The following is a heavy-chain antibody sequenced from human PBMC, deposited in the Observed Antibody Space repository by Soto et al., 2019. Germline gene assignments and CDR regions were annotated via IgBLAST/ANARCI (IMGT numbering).Heavy chain of an antibody. CDR3: ARHGSSGYYCDY. J-gene: IGHJ4*02. Sequence: SETLSLTCTVSGGSISSYYWSWIRQPPGKGLEWIGYIYYSGSTNYNPSLKSRVTISVDTSKNQYSLKMSSVTAAPTAVYYCARHGSSGYYCDYWGQGTLVTVSS. D-gene: IGHD6-6*01. CDR2: IYYSGST. CDR1: GGSISSYY. V-gene: IGHV4-59*01.